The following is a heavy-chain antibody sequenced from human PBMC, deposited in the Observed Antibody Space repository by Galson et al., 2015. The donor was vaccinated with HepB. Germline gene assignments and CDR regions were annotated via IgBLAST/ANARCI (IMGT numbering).Heavy chain of an antibody. J-gene: IGHJ4*02. V-gene: IGHV1-46*03. Sequence: SVKVSCKASGYTFTSYYMHWVRQAPGQGLEWMGIINPSGGSTSYAQKFQGRVTMTRDTSTSTVYMELSSLRSEDTAVYYCARAALRADDYGGNPNDYWGQGTLVTVSS. D-gene: IGHD4-23*01. CDR3: ARAALRADDYGGNPNDY. CDR1: GYTFTSYY. CDR2: INPSGGST.